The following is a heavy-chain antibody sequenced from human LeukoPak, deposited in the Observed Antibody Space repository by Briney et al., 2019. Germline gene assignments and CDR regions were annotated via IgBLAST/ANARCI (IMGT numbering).Heavy chain of an antibody. D-gene: IGHD3-3*01. J-gene: IGHJ5*02. CDR1: EFTFSSYS. Sequence: GGSLRLSCAASEFTFSSYSMNWVRQAPGKGLEWVSYITNSGNSKSYADSVKGRFTISRDNSKNTLYLQMNSLRAEDTAVYYCARDATYYDFWSGYREFDPWGQGTLVTVSS. V-gene: IGHV3-48*01. CDR2: ITNSGNSK. CDR3: ARDATYYDFWSGYREFDP.